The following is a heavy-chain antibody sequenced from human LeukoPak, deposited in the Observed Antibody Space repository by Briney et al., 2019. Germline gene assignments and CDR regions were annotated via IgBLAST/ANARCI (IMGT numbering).Heavy chain of an antibody. J-gene: IGHJ6*04. D-gene: IGHD2-2*01. Sequence: SETLSLTCTVSGGSISSYYWSWIRQPPGKGLEWIGYIYYSGSTNYNPSLKSRVTISVDTSKNQFSLKLSSVTAADTAVYYCARAPIVVVPAAEQPSYYYGMDVWGKGTTVTVSS. CDR1: GGSISSYY. V-gene: IGHV4-59*01. CDR2: IYYSGST. CDR3: ARAPIVVVPAAEQPSYYYGMDV.